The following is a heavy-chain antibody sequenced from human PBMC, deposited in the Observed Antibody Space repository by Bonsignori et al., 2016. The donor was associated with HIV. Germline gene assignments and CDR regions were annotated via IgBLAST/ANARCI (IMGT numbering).Heavy chain of an antibody. D-gene: IGHD3-10*01. Sequence: PGKGLEWIGSIYHSGSTYYNPSLKSRVTISVDTSKNQFSLKLSSVTAADTAVYYCARGRGYWGQGTLVTVSS. CDR3: ARGRGY. V-gene: IGHV4-38-2*02. CDR2: IYHSGST. J-gene: IGHJ4*02.